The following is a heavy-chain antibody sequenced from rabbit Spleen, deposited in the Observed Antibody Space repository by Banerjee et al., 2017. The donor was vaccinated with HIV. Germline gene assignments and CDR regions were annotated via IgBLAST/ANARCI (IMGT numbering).Heavy chain of an antibody. J-gene: IGHJ3*01. CDR3: ARDLPDIIGWNFGF. D-gene: IGHD1-1*01. CDR1: GVSFSFSSY. Sequence: QEQLEESGGDLVKPEGSLTLTCTASGVSFSFSSYICWVRQAPGKGLEWIGCINTITGKTVYATWAKGRFTISRASSTTVFLQMTSLTVADTATYFCARDLPDIIGWNFGFWGPGTLVTVS. V-gene: IGHV1S45*01. CDR2: INTITGKT.